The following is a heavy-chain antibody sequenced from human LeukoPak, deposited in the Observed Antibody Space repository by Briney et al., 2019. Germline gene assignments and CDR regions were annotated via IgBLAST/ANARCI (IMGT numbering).Heavy chain of an antibody. CDR1: GGSISISSHA. Sequence: SETLSLTCTVSGGSISISSHAWGWIRQPPGKGLEWTGTIYYTGRTYYNPALESRLTISVDTSKTQFYLQQTPVTAAATAISYCAQSLGSGNWIGNWFDPWGQGTLVTVSS. D-gene: IGHD1-1*01. CDR3: AQSLGSGNWIGNWFDP. J-gene: IGHJ5*02. V-gene: IGHV4-39*01. CDR2: IYYTGRT.